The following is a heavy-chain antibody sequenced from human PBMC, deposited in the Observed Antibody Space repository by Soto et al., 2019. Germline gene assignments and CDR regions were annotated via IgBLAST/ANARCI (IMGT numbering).Heavy chain of an antibody. J-gene: IGHJ4*02. V-gene: IGHV1-46*01. Sequence: DSGKVPCNASGYTFGCYYMDWVRHAPGQGLEWVGRINTSGGSTSYAQKFQGRVNMTRETSTSTVYMELSSLRSEDTAVYYCARAEVDCSGGSCYSQLFDYWGQRPMLPVSS. D-gene: IGHD2-15*01. CDR2: INTSGGST. CDR1: GYTFGCYY. CDR3: ARAEVDCSGGSCYSQLFDY.